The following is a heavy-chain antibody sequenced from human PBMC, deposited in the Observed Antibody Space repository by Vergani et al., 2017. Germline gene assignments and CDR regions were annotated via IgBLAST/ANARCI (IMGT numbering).Heavy chain of an antibody. V-gene: IGHV1-69*01. CDR1: GGTFSSYA. Sequence: QVQLVQSGAEVKKPGSSVKVSCKASGGTFSSYAISWVRQAPGQGLEWMGGIIPIFGTANYAQKFQGRVTITADESTSIAYMELSSLRYEDTAVYYCASGKEGDYYYDSSGYYSPFDYWGQGTLVTGSS. D-gene: IGHD3-22*01. CDR2: IIPIFGTA. CDR3: ASGKEGDYYYDSSGYYSPFDY. J-gene: IGHJ4*02.